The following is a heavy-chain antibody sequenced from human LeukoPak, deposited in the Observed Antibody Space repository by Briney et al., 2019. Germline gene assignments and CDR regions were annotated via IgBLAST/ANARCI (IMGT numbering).Heavy chain of an antibody. CDR3: ARENRGITMIY. V-gene: IGHV4-30-4*01. CDR2: ISYSWNT. Sequence: PSQTLSLTCTVSVGSISIDDYYWRWIRQPAGRGLQWIGYISYSWNTYYNPALKSLLTISVDTSKNQFSLKLSSVTAADTAVYYCARENRGITMIYWGQGTLVTVSS. CDR1: VGSISIDDYY. J-gene: IGHJ4*02. D-gene: IGHD3-22*01.